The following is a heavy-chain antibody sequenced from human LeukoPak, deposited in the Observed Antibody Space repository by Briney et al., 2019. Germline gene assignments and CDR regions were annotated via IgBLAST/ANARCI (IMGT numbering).Heavy chain of an antibody. CDR1: ELTFTNAW. V-gene: IGHV3-33*08. CDR2: IWYDGGNK. J-gene: IGHJ4*02. D-gene: IGHD6-25*01. Sequence: GGSLRLSCAVSELTFTNAWMSWVRQAPGKGLEWVAAIWYDGGNKYQADSVKGRFTISRDNSKNTVYLQMNSLRAEDTAVYYCARNHRSGYYEGDYWGQGTRVTVSS. CDR3: ARNHRSGYYEGDY.